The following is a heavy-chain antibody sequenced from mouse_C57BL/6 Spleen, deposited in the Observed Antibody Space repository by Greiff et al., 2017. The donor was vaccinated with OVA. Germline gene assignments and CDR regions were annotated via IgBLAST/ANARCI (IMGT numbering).Heavy chain of an antibody. CDR1: GYTFTSYW. D-gene: IGHD2-4*01. CDR2: IYPGSGST. J-gene: IGHJ4*01. Sequence: VQLVESGAELVKPGASVKMSCKASGYTFTSYWITWVKQRPGQGLEWIGDIYPGSGSTNYTETFKSKATLTVDTSSSPAYMQLSSLTAEDSAVYYGARGGIYYDYDGYAMDYWGQGTSVTVSS. CDR3: ARGGIYYDYDGYAMDY. V-gene: IGHV1-55*01.